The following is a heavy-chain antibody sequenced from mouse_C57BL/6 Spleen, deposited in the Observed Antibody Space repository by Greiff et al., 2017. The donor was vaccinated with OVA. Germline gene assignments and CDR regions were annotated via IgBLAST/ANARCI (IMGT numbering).Heavy chain of an antibody. CDR3: VRTSNWDVGEDAMDY. J-gene: IGHJ4*01. CDR2: IRSKSSNYAT. D-gene: IGHD4-1*01. V-gene: IGHV10-3*01. Sequence: EVQGVESGGGLVQPKGSLKLSCAASGFTFNTYAMHWVRQAPGKGLEWVARIRSKSSNYATYYADSVKDRFTISRDDSQSMLYLQMNNLKTEDTAMYYCVRTSNWDVGEDAMDYWGQGTSVTVSS. CDR1: GFTFNTYA.